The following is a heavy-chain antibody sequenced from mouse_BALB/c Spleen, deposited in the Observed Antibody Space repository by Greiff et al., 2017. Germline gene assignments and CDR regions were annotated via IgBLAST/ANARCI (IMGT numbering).Heavy chain of an antibody. J-gene: IGHJ3*01. CDR2: IYPYNGGT. Sequence: EVQLQQSGPELVKPGASVKISCKASGYTFTDYNMHWVKQSHGKSLEWIGYIYPYNGGTGYNQKFKSKATLTVDNSSSTAYMELRSLTSEDSAVYYCARGDIRYWGQGTLVTVSA. V-gene: IGHV1S29*02. CDR1: GYTFTDYN. D-gene: IGHD1-3*01. CDR3: ARGDIRY.